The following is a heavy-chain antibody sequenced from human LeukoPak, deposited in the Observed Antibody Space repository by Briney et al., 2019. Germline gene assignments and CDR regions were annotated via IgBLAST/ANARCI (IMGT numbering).Heavy chain of an antibody. CDR3: ARSRGFSYGFNFDY. CDR2: IYSGGHT. J-gene: IGHJ4*02. V-gene: IGHV4-61*02. D-gene: IGHD5-18*01. CDR1: GGSINSGSFY. Sequence: SETLSLTCNVSGGSINSGSFYWSWIRQPAGKGLEWIGRIYSGGHTNYNPSLKSRVTVSADTSKNQFSPNLSSVTAADTAVYYCARSRGFSYGFNFDYWGQGTLVTVSS.